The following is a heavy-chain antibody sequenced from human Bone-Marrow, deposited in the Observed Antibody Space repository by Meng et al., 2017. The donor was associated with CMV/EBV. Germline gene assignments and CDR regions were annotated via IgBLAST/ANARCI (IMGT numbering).Heavy chain of an antibody. V-gene: IGHV4-59*01. J-gene: IGHJ6*02. CDR1: GGSISNYY. D-gene: IGHD6-13*01. Sequence: SETLSLTCTVSGGSISNYYWSWIRQPPGKGLEWIGYIYYSGSTNYIPSLKSRVTISVDTSKNQFSLKLSSVTAADTAVYYCARAPYSSSWGVWGQGTTVTFYS. CDR2: IYYSGST. CDR3: ARAPYSSSWGV.